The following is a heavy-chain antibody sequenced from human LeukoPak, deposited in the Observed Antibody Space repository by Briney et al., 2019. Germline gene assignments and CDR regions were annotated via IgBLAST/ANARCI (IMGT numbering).Heavy chain of an antibody. CDR1: GFTFSDYY. J-gene: IGHJ4*02. CDR2: ISSSSSYT. Sequence: GGSLRLSCAASGFTFSDYYMSWIRQAPGKGLEWVSYISSSSSYTNYADSVKGRFTISRDNSKNTLYLQMNSLRAEDTAVYYCARGEVVVVPATFDYWGQGTLVTVSS. V-gene: IGHV3-11*06. CDR3: ARGEVVVVPATFDY. D-gene: IGHD2-2*01.